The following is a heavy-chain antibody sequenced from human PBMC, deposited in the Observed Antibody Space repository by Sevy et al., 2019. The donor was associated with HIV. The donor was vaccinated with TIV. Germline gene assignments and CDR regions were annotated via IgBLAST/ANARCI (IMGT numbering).Heavy chain of an antibody. V-gene: IGHV3-23*01. CDR3: AKSYSSSSPPYGMDV. J-gene: IGHJ6*02. CDR1: GFTFSSYA. D-gene: IGHD6-6*01. CDR2: ISGSGGST. Sequence: GGSLRLSCAASGFTFSSYAMSWVRQAPGKGLEWVSAISGSGGSTYYADSVKGRFTISRENSKNTLYLQMNSLRAEDTAVYYCAKSYSSSSPPYGMDVWGQGTTVTVSS.